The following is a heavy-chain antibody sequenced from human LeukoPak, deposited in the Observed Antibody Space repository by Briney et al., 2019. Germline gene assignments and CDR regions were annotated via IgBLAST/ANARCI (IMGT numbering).Heavy chain of an antibody. CDR2: IYYSGST. CDR1: GGSISSYY. D-gene: IGHD5-18*01. V-gene: IGHV4-59*08. Sequence: SETLSLTCTVSGGSISSYYWSWIRQPPGKGLEWIGYIYYSGSTNYNPSLKSRVTISVDTSKNQFSLKLSSVTATDTAVYYCARHGTAMGFIFDYWGQGTLVTVSS. J-gene: IGHJ4*02. CDR3: ARHGTAMGFIFDY.